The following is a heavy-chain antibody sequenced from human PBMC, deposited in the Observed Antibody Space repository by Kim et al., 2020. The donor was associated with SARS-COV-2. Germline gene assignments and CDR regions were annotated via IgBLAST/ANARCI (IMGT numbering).Heavy chain of an antibody. CDR1: GFTFSSYA. D-gene: IGHD6-19*01. CDR3: AKCVGFGWRYYFDY. Sequence: GGSLRLSCAASGFTFSSYAMSWVRQAPGKGLEWVSVINGNGADTYYADSVKGRFTISRDNPKNTLYLQVNSLSTEDTAVYYCAKCVGFGWRYYFDYWGQGTLVTASS. J-gene: IGHJ4*02. CDR2: INGNGADT. V-gene: IGHV3-23*01.